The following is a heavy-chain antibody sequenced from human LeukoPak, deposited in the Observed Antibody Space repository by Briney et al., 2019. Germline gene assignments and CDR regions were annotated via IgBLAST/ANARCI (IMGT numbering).Heavy chain of an antibody. CDR3: ARVGSGGAWFDF. V-gene: IGHV4-4*07. J-gene: IGHJ4*02. CDR1: GGSISSYY. Sequence: SETLSLTCTVSGGSISSYYWSWIRQPAGKGLEWIAYVYATGTTNYNPSLKTRATISMDTSKNQLSLTLTSVTAADTAVYYCARVGSGGAWFDFWGQGTLVSVSS. CDR2: VYATGTT. D-gene: IGHD6-19*01.